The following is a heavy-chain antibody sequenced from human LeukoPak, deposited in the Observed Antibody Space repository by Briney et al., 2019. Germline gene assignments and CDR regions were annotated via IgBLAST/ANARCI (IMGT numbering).Heavy chain of an antibody. J-gene: IGHJ4*02. CDR2: ISSGSDYI. CDR1: GFTFSSYS. D-gene: IGHD6-13*01. Sequence: GGSLRLSCAASGFTFSSYSMNWVRQSPGKGLEWLSSISSGSDYIYYADSVKGRFTISRDNAKNSPYLQMNNLRAEDTAVYYCANLRGYSSSWYVGPEGYWGQGTLVTVSS. V-gene: IGHV3-21*06. CDR3: ANLRGYSSSWYVGPEGY.